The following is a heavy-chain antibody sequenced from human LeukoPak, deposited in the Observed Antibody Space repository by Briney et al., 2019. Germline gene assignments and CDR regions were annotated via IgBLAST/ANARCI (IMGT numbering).Heavy chain of an antibody. D-gene: IGHD5-24*01. V-gene: IGHV4-34*01. CDR3: ARVEMATISLDY. CDR2: INHSGST. J-gene: IGHJ4*02. CDR1: GGSFSGYY. Sequence: KPSETLSLTCTVYGGSFSGYYWSWIRQPPGKGLEWIGEINHSGSTNYNPSLKSRVTISVDTSKNQFSLKLSSVTAADTAVYYCARVEMATISLDYWGQGTLVTVSS.